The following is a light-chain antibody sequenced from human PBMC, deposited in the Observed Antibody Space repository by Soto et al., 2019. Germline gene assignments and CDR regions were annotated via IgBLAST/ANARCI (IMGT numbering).Light chain of an antibody. J-gene: IGKJ2*01. CDR3: QQYGSSPTYT. CDR2: GAS. CDR1: QRLSSSY. Sequence: EIVLTQSPGTLSLSPGERATLSCRASQRLSSSYLAWYQQKPGQAPRLLIYGASSRATGIPDRFSGSGSGKDFALIISRLEPKDVAMYYCQQYGSSPTYTFGQRTKQEIK. V-gene: IGKV3-20*01.